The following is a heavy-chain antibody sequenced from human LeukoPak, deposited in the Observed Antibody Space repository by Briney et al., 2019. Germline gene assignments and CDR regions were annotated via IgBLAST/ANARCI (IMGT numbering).Heavy chain of an antibody. Sequence: GGSLRLSCAVSGFTVSSNYMGWVRQAPGKGLEWVTGIYKDGSTYYADSAKDRFTISRDNSKNILYLQMYSLRVEDTALYYCALDCCTGSRFDHWGQGTLVTVPS. J-gene: IGHJ4*02. CDR2: IYKDGST. CDR3: ALDCCTGSRFDH. CDR1: GFTVSSNY. V-gene: IGHV3-53*01. D-gene: IGHD2-8*02.